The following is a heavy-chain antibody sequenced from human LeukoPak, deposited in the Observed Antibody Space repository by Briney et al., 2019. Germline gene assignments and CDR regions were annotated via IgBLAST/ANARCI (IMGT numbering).Heavy chain of an antibody. Sequence: GGSLRPSCAASGFTFTTYWMHWVRQAPGKGLEWVAVITYDGNNKYYADSVKDRFTLSRDTSKNTLYLQMNSLRTEDTATYYCARGYGSASVDCWGQGTPVTVSS. CDR3: ARGYGSASVDC. V-gene: IGHV3-30-3*01. J-gene: IGHJ4*02. CDR1: GFTFTTYW. D-gene: IGHD6-6*01. CDR2: ITYDGNNK.